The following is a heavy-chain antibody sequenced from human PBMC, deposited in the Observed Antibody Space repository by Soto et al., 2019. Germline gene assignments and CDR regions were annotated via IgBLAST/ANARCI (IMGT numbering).Heavy chain of an antibody. Sequence: PSETLSLTCTVSGGSISSSGYYWAWVRRPPGKGLEWIGSIYYSGSTYYNPSLKSRVTISVDTSKNQFSLKLNSVTAADTAVYYCARDSGSFRTHNWGPGTLVTVSS. CDR2: IYYSGST. J-gene: IGHJ4*02. V-gene: IGHV4-39*01. D-gene: IGHD1-26*01. CDR3: ARDSGSFRTHN. CDR1: GGSISSSGYY.